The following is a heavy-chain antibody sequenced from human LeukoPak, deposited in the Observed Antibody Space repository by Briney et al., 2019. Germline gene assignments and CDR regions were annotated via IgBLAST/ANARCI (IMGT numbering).Heavy chain of an antibody. CDR3: AKERSSWPAANPIDY. Sequence: GGSLRLSCAASGFTFSSYAMSWVRQAPGKGLEWDSAISGSGGSTYYADSVKGRFTISRDNSKNPLYLQMNSLRAEDTAVYYCAKERSSWPAANPIDYWGQGTLVTVSS. D-gene: IGHD2-2*01. V-gene: IGHV3-23*01. J-gene: IGHJ4*02. CDR1: GFTFSSYA. CDR2: ISGSGGST.